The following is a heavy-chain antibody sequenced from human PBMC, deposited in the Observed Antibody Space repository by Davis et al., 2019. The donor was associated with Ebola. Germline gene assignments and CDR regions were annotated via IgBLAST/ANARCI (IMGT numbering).Heavy chain of an antibody. D-gene: IGHD6-19*01. V-gene: IGHV4-39*01. CDR3: ASEDSSGWEDY. CDR1: GGSISSSSYH. Sequence: MPSETLSLTCTVSGGSISSSSYHWGWIRQPPGKGLEWIGSIYYRGSTYYNPPLKSRVTISVDTSKNQFSLKLGSVTAADTAVYYCASEDSSGWEDYWGQGTLVTVSS. J-gene: IGHJ4*02. CDR2: IYYRGST.